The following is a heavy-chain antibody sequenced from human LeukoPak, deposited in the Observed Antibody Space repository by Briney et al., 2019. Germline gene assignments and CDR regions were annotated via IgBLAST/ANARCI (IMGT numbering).Heavy chain of an antibody. CDR3: ARRAGAYTHPYDY. Sequence: GGSLRLSCAASAFTFNSYGMSWVRQAPGKGLEWVSAITGSGGSTYYADSVKGRFTISRDNSKNTLYLQMNSLRAEDTAVYYCARRAGAYTHPYDYWGQGTLVTVSS. D-gene: IGHD3-16*01. CDR2: ITGSGGST. CDR1: AFTFNSYG. V-gene: IGHV3-23*01. J-gene: IGHJ4*02.